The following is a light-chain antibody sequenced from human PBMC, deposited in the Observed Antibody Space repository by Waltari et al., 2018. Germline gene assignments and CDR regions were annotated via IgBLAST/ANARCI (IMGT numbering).Light chain of an antibody. Sequence: QSALTQPASVSGSPGQSITLSCTGTSSDVGGYNYVSWYQQHPGKAPKLMIYDVSNRPSGGSNRFCGSKAGNTASLTISGLQAEDEADYYCSSYTSSSTYVFGTGTKVTVL. CDR3: SSYTSSSTYV. V-gene: IGLV2-14*03. CDR2: DVS. J-gene: IGLJ1*01. CDR1: SSDVGGYNY.